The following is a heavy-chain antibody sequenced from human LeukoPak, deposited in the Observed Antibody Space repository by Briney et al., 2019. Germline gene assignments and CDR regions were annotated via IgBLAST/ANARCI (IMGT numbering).Heavy chain of an antibody. CDR2: INSDGSST. D-gene: IGHD4-17*01. Sequence: GGSLRLSCAASGFTFSSYWMHWVRQAPGKGLVWVSRINSDGSSTSYADSVKGRFTISRDNAKNTLYLQMNSLRAEDTAVYYCARGYGAPLYGMDVWGQGTTVTVSS. CDR1: GFTFSSYW. J-gene: IGHJ6*02. CDR3: ARGYGAPLYGMDV. V-gene: IGHV3-74*01.